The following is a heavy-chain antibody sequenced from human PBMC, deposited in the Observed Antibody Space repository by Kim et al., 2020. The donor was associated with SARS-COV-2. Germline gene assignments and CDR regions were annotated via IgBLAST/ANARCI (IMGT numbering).Heavy chain of an antibody. CDR1: GASINNFY. J-gene: IGHJ1*01. CDR2: IYTNDNT. D-gene: IGHD6-19*01. CDR3: AKDTDRQFGWDH. V-gene: IGHV4-4*07. Sequence: SETLSLTCNVSGASINNFYWSWIRQPAGKGLEWIGRIYTNDNTYYNPSLRSRVTMSGDASKNQLSLILRSVTASDTGVYFCAKDTDRQFGWDHWGRGTLVTVSS.